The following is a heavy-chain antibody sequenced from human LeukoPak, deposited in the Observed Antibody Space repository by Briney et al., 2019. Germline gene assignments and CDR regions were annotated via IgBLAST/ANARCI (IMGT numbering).Heavy chain of an antibody. D-gene: IGHD6-13*01. Sequence: GGSLRLSCAASGFTFSSYAMSWVRQTPGKGLEWVSAISGSGGSTYYADSVKGRFTVSRDNSKNTLYLQLNSLRAEDTAAYYCSKGDYYSSNFYWGQGTLVTVSS. V-gene: IGHV3-23*01. CDR1: GFTFSSYA. CDR3: SKGDYYSSNFY. J-gene: IGHJ4*02. CDR2: ISGSGGST.